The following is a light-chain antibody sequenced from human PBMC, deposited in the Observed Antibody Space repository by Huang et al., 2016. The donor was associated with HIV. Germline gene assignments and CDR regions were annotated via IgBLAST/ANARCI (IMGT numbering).Light chain of an antibody. CDR2: GAS. Sequence: DTVMTQTPATLSVPPGERATLSCRASQSVGSQLAWFQLKPGQAPRLLIHGASTSATGIPARFSGSGSGTEFTLTISSLQSEDFAVYYCQQYNNWPYTFGQGTKLEIK. CDR1: QSVGSQ. V-gene: IGKV3-15*01. CDR3: QQYNNWPYT. J-gene: IGKJ2*01.